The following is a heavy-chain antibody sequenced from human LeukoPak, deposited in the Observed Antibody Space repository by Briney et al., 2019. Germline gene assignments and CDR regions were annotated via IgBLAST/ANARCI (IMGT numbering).Heavy chain of an antibody. J-gene: IGHJ4*02. CDR3: ARKDPYYDYVWGSYRYGYYFEY. Sequence: SETLSLTCTVSGGSISSYYWSWVRQPAGRGLEWIGRLYTSGSTNYNPSLKRRVTMSLATSKNQFTLKLSSVTAADTAVYYCARKDPYYDYVWGSYRYGYYFEYWGQGTLVTVSS. CDR1: GGSISSYY. CDR2: LYTSGST. V-gene: IGHV4-4*07. D-gene: IGHD3-16*02.